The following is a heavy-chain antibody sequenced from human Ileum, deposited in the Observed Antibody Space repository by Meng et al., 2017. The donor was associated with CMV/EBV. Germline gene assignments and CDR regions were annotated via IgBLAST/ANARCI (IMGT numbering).Heavy chain of an antibody. CDR2: IDTNTGNQ. D-gene: IGHD1-26*01. Sequence: QVQLVQSGSELKEPGASVKVSCKTSGYSFTSYGINWVREAPGQRLEWMGWIDTNTGNQAYAQDFTGRFVFSLDSSVSTAYLQISSLKAEDTAIYYCARTSYFVGVTDIDYWGQGSLVTVSS. J-gene: IGHJ4*02. CDR1: GYSFTSYG. V-gene: IGHV7-4-1*02. CDR3: ARTSYFVGVTDIDY.